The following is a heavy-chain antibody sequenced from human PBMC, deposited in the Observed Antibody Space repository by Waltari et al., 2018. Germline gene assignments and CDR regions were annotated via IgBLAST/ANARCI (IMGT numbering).Heavy chain of an antibody. CDR1: VLPFDGYA. CDR3: AKDVGCGGTSCDYFDF. J-gene: IGHJ4*02. V-gene: IGHV3-9*01. Sequence: EVQLVESGGMLVQPGRSLRLSCAASVLPFDGYALPWVRQAPGKGMEWVSGISWNSHSIGYADSVKGRFTISRDNVKNSLYLQMNSLRAEDTALYYCAKDVGCGGTSCDYFDFWGRGTLVTVSS. D-gene: IGHD2-21*01. CDR2: ISWNSHSI.